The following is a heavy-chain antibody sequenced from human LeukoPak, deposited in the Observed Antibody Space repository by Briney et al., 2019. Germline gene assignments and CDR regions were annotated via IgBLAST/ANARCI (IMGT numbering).Heavy chain of an antibody. CDR1: GFTFSSYA. CDR2: MSGRGGST. J-gene: IGHJ3*02. Sequence: GGSLRLSCAASGFTFSSYAMSWVRQAPGKGLEWVSAMSGRGGSTYYADSVKGRFTISRDNSKNTLYLQMNSLRAEDTAVYYCAKARYRDYGDYAGDAFDIWGQGTMVTVSS. CDR3: AKARYRDYGDYAGDAFDI. V-gene: IGHV3-23*01. D-gene: IGHD4-17*01.